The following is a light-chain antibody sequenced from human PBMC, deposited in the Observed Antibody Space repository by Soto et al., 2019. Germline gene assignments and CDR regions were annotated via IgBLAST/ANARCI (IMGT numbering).Light chain of an antibody. J-gene: IGKJ1*01. V-gene: IGKV1-5*03. Sequence: MQXTQSPCTXSXSXEYXXXITCRAIQSISRYLAWYQQKPGKAPKLLIYKASSLEDGVPSRFSGSGSGTEFILTISSLQPDDFATYYCQQYDSYSTFGQGTKVDIK. CDR3: QQYDSYST. CDR2: KAS. CDR1: QSISRY.